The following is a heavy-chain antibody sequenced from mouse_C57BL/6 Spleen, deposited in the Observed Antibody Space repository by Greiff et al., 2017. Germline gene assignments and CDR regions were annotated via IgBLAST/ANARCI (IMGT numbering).Heavy chain of an antibody. V-gene: IGHV1-52*01. CDR1: GYTFTSYW. J-gene: IGHJ1*03. Sequence: QVQLQQPGAELVRPGSSVKLSCTASGYTFTSYWMHWVKQRPIQGLEWIGNIDPSDSETHYNQKFKDKATLTVDKSSSTAYMQLSSLTSEDYAVYYCAGLRMWYFDVWGTGTTVTVSS. CDR3: AGLRMWYFDV. CDR2: IDPSDSET. D-gene: IGHD1-1*01.